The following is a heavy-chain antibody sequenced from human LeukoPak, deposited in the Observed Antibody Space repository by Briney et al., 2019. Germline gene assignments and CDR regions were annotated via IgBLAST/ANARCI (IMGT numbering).Heavy chain of an antibody. CDR3: ARAAWAAAGMGDDDY. V-gene: IGHV1-18*01. J-gene: IGHJ4*02. Sequence: ASVKVSCEASGYTFTSYGISWVRQAPGQGLEWMGWISAYNGNTNYAQKLQGRVTMTTDTSTSTAYMELRSLRSDDTAVYYCARAAWAAAGMGDDDYWGQGTLVTVSS. D-gene: IGHD6-13*01. CDR1: GYTFTSYG. CDR2: ISAYNGNT.